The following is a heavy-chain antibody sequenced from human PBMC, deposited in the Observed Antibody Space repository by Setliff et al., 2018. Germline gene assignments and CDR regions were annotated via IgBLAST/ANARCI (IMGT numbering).Heavy chain of an antibody. CDR2: INPDGRTT. Sequence: PRLSCAASGLTFSRSWMFWVRQAPGKGLVWVSHINPDGRTTAYADSVEGRFTISRDNSKNTLYLQMNGLRAEDTAVYYCAREPFPYYFDYWGQGTLVTVSS. CDR1: GLTFSRSW. J-gene: IGHJ4*02. CDR3: AREPFPYYFDY. V-gene: IGHV3-74*03.